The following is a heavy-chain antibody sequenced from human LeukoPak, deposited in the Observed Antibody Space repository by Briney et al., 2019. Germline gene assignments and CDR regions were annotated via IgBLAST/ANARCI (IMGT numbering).Heavy chain of an antibody. J-gene: IGHJ3*02. CDR2: INPSGGST. CDR1: GYTFTSYY. Sequence: ASVKVSCKASGYTFTSYYMHWVRQAPGQGLEWMGIINPSGGSTSYAQKFQGRVTMTRDMSTSTVYMELSSLRSEDTAVYYCARDWGYCSGGSCSRGAFDIWGQGTMVTVSS. V-gene: IGHV1-46*01. CDR3: ARDWGYCSGGSCSRGAFDI. D-gene: IGHD2-15*01.